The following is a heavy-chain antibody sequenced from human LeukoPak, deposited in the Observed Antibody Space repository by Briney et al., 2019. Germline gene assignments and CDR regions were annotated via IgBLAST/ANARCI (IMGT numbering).Heavy chain of an antibody. CDR2: IKQDGSEK. CDR3: ARDYDTTPPGGMRY. CDR1: GFTFSSYW. J-gene: IGHJ4*02. V-gene: IGHV3-7*01. Sequence: GGSLRLSCAASGFTFSSYWMSWVRQAPGKGLEWVANIKQDGSEKYYVDSVKGRFTISGDNAKNSLYLQMNSLRAEDTAVYYCARDYDTTPPGGMRYWGQGTLVTVSS. D-gene: IGHD3-3*01.